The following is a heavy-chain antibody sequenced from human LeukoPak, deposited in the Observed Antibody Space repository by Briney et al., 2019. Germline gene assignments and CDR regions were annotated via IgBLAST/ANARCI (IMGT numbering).Heavy chain of an antibody. CDR1: GDSISTSNSY. J-gene: IGHJ5*02. V-gene: IGHV4-39*01. D-gene: IGHD1-26*01. CDR3: ARADYSGSFWFDP. Sequence: SETLSLTCTVSGDSISTSNSYWGWIRQPPGKGLEWIGSIYYSGNTYYNASLKSRVTISVDTSKNQFSLKLTSVTAADTAVYYCARADYSGSFWFDPWGQGTLVTVSS. CDR2: IYYSGNT.